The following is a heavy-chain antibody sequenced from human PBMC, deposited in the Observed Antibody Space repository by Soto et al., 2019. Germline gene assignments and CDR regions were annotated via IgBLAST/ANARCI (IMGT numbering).Heavy chain of an antibody. V-gene: IGHV1-58*01. Sequence: SVKVSCKASGFTFTSSAVQWVRQARGQRLEWIGWIVVGSGNTNYAQKFQERVTITRDVSTSTAYMELSSLRSEDTAVYYCAAGYYDILTGYYNIDYWGQGTLVTVSS. D-gene: IGHD3-9*01. CDR1: GFTFTSSA. CDR2: IVVGSGNT. J-gene: IGHJ4*02. CDR3: AAGYYDILTGYYNIDY.